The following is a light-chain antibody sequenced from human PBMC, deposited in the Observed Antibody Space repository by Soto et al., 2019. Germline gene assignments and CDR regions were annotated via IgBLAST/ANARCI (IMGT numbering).Light chain of an antibody. CDR1: QSVSSSH. Sequence: EIVLTQSPGTLSLSPGERATLSCRTSQSVSSSHLAWYQQKPGQAPRLLIYGASSRATGIPDRLSGSGSGTDFTLIISRLEPEDFAVYYGQQYSSASWTCGQGPKVEIK. CDR3: QQYSSASWT. CDR2: GAS. V-gene: IGKV3-20*01. J-gene: IGKJ1*01.